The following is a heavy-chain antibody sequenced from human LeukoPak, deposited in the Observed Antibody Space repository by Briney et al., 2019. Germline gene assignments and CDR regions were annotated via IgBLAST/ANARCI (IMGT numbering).Heavy chain of an antibody. D-gene: IGHD3-10*01. CDR3: ARVKDRITMGP. V-gene: IGHV3-21*01. Sequence: GGSLRLSCAASGFTFSSYSMNWVRQAPGKGLEWVSSISSSSSYIYYADSVKGRFTISRDNAKNSLYLQMNSLRAEDTAVYYCARVKDRITMGPWGQGTLVTVSS. CDR2: ISSSSSYI. CDR1: GFTFSSYS. J-gene: IGHJ4*02.